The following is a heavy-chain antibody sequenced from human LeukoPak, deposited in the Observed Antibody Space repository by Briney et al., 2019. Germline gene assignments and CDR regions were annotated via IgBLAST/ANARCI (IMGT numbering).Heavy chain of an antibody. V-gene: IGHV4-59*01. J-gene: IGHJ5*02. D-gene: IGHD5-18*01. CDR1: GGSISSYY. CDR2: IYYSGST. CDR3: ARALWLGYNWFDP. Sequence: ETLSLTCTVSGGSISSYYWSWIRQPPGKGLEWIGYIYYSGSTNYNPSLKSRVTISVDTSKNQFSLKLSSVTAADTAVYYCARALWLGYNWFDPWGQGTLVTVSS.